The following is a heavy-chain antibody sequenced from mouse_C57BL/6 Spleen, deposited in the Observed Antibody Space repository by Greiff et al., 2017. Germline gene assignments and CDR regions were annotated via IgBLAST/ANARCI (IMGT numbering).Heavy chain of an antibody. D-gene: IGHD1-1*01. J-gene: IGHJ2*01. V-gene: IGHV3-6*01. Sequence: EVKLQESGPGLVKPSQSLSLTCSVTGYSITSGYYWNWIRQFPGNKLEWMGYISYDGSNNYNPSLKNRISITRDTSKNQFFLKLNSVTTEDTATYYCARDPITTRFDYWGQGTTLTVSS. CDR1: GYSITSGYY. CDR2: ISYDGSN. CDR3: ARDPITTRFDY.